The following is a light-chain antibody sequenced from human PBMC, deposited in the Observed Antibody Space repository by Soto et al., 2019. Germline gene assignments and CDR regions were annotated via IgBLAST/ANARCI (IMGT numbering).Light chain of an antibody. CDR3: QQANSFPWT. CDR1: QGISSW. CDR2: AAS. V-gene: IGKV1-12*01. J-gene: IGKJ1*01. Sequence: DIPLTQSQSSVSASLLERVTIXGRASQGISSWLVWYQQKPGKAPKLLIYAASSLQSGVPSRFSGSGSGTDFTLTISSLQPEDFATYYCQQANSFPWTFGQGTKVDI.